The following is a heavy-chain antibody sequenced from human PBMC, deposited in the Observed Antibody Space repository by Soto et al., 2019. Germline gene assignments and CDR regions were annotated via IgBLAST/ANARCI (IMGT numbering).Heavy chain of an antibody. CDR2: FFANDER. J-gene: IGHJ1*01. CDR3: SRIMYYYASGYFQH. CDR1: GFSLNNSRMG. Sequence: HVTLKESGPVLVRPTETLTLTCTVSGFSLNNSRMGVSWLRQPQGKALEWLAHFFANDERSYNTSLKSRLTISKDTSKGQVVLTMTNMDPVDTATYYCSRIMYYYASGYFQHWGPGTLVSVSS. V-gene: IGHV2-26*01. D-gene: IGHD3-10*01.